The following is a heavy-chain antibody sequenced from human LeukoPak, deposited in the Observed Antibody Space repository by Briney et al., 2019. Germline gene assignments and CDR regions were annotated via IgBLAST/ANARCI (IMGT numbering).Heavy chain of an antibody. CDR1: GYTFTSYD. CDR2: MNPNSGNT. V-gene: IGHV1-8*01. J-gene: IGHJ6*02. D-gene: IGHD1-26*01. CDR3: ARGSVFSGSYSYYNGMDV. Sequence: ASVKVSCKASGYTFTSYDINWVRQATGQGLEWMGWMNPNSGNTGYAQKFQGRVTMTRNTSISTAYMELSSLRSEDTAVYYCARGSVFSGSYSYYNGMDVWGQGTTVTVSS.